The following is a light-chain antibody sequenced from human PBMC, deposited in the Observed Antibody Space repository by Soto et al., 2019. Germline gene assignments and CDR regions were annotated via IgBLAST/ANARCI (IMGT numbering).Light chain of an antibody. V-gene: IGKV3-20*01. J-gene: IGKJ2*01. Sequence: ENVLTQSPGTLSLSPGERASLSCRASQSVSSSELAWYQQKPGQALRLLIYGASIRATGIPDRFSGSGSGTDFTLTINRLEPEDFAVYYCQQYGSSPPVYTFGQGTKLEIK. CDR1: QSVSSSE. CDR2: GAS. CDR3: QQYGSSPPVYT.